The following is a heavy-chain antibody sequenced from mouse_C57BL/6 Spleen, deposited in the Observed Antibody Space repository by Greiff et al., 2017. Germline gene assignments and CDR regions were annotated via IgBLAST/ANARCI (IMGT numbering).Heavy chain of an antibody. CDR2: ISSGSSTI. V-gene: IGHV5-17*01. J-gene: IGHJ3*01. D-gene: IGHD1-1*01. Sequence: EVQVVESGGGLVKPGGSLKLSCAASGFTFSDYGMHWVRQAPEKGLEWVAYISSGSSTIYYADTVKGRFTFSRDNAKNTQFLQMTSLRSEDTAMYYYARSSSSYDGFAYWGQGTLVTVSA. CDR1: GFTFSDYG. CDR3: ARSSSSYDGFAY.